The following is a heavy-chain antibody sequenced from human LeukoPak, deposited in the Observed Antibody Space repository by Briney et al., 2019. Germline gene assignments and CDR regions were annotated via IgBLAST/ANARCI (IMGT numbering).Heavy chain of an antibody. CDR2: IYPGESDT. Sequence: GESLQISCKGSGYRFTSYWIGWVRQMHGKGLEGMGIIYPGESDTRYSPSFQGQVTISADKSISTAYLQWSSLKASDTAMYYCARRNSGYDAALTDAFDIWGQGTMVTVSS. J-gene: IGHJ3*02. D-gene: IGHD5-12*01. V-gene: IGHV5-51*01. CDR1: GYRFTSYW. CDR3: ARRNSGYDAALTDAFDI.